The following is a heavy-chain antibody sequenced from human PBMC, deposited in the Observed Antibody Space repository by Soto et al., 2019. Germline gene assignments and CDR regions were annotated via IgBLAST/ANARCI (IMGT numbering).Heavy chain of an antibody. CDR1: GGSISSYY. D-gene: IGHD6-25*01. V-gene: IGHV4-59*01. CDR3: ARPHGGSSGWDNWFDP. Sequence: QVQLQESGPGLVKPSETLSLTCTVSGGSISSYYWSWIRQPPGKGLGWIGYIHYSGSTNYNPSLKSRVTISVDTSKNQFSLKLSSVTAADTAVYYCARPHGGSSGWDNWFDPWGQGTLVTVSS. CDR2: IHYSGST. J-gene: IGHJ5*02.